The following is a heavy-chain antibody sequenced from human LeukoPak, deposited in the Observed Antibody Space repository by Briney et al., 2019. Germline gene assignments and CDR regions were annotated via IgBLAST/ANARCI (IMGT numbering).Heavy chain of an antibody. CDR3: ARANDAFDI. Sequence: GGSLRLSCAASGFIFSTYSMNWVRQVPGKGLEWVSYISSSSSYIYYADSVKGRFTISRDNAKNSLYLQMNSLRAEDTAVYYCARANDAFDIWGQGTMVTVSS. CDR1: GFIFSTYS. J-gene: IGHJ3*02. V-gene: IGHV3-21*05. CDR2: ISSSSSYI.